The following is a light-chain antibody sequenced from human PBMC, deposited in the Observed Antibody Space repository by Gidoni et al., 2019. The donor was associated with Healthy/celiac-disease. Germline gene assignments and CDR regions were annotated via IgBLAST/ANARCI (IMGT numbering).Light chain of an antibody. CDR2: GAS. CDR1: QSVSIN. V-gene: IGKV3-15*01. J-gene: IGKJ4*01. Sequence: VMTQSLATLSVSPGERAPLSCRASQSVSINLAWYQQKPGQAPRLLIYGASTRATGIPARVRGSGSGTEFTLNISSLQSEDFAVYYCHQYNNWPLTFGGGTKVEIK. CDR3: HQYNNWPLT.